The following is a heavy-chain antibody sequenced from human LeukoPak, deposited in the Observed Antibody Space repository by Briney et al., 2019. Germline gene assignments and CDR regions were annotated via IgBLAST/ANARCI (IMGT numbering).Heavy chain of an antibody. Sequence: PGGSLRLSCAASGFIFRNYAMHWVRQAPGKGLEYVSAISSSGDNTYYGNSVRGRFTISRDNSKNTLFLQMGSLRPEDMAVYYCVREERGLASDYWGQGTLVTVSS. CDR2: ISSSGDNT. CDR1: GFIFRNYA. D-gene: IGHD5-12*01. CDR3: VREERGLASDY. V-gene: IGHV3-64*01. J-gene: IGHJ4*02.